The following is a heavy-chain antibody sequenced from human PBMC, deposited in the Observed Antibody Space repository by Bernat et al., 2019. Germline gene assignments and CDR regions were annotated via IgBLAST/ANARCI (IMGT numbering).Heavy chain of an antibody. V-gene: IGHV3-23*01. Sequence: EVQLLESGGGLVQPGGSLRLSCAASGFTFSSYAMSWVRQAPGKGLEWVSAISGSGGSTYYADSVKGRFTISRDNSKNTLYLQMNSLRAEDTAVYYCAKANKVVVVSTTFYYFDCWGQGTLVTVSS. J-gene: IGHJ4*02. D-gene: IGHD2-15*01. CDR1: GFTFSSYA. CDR3: AKANKVVVVSTTFYYFDC. CDR2: ISGSGGST.